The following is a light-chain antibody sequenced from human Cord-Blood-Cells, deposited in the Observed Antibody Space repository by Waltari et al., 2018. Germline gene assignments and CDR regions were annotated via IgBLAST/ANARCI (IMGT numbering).Light chain of an antibody. CDR1: QSISSY. J-gene: IGKJ3*01. CDR3: QQSYSTPRFT. Sequence: DIQMTQSPSSLSASVGDRVHITCRASQSISSYLNWYQQKPGKAPKLLIYAASSLQSGFPSRFSGSGSGTDFTLTISSLQPEDFATYYCQQSYSTPRFTFGPGTKVDIK. V-gene: IGKV1-39*01. CDR2: AAS.